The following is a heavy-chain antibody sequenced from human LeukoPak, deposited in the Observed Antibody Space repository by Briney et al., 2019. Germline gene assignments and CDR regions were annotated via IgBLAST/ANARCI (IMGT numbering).Heavy chain of an antibody. CDR2: ISYDGSNK. Sequence: GGSLRLSCAASGFTFSSYAMHWVRQAPGKGLEWVAVISYDGSNKYYADSVKGRFTISRDNSKNTLYLQMNSLRAEDTAVYYCARDQRWLQSENYFDYWGQGTLVTVSS. V-gene: IGHV3-30-3*01. D-gene: IGHD5-24*01. CDR3: ARDQRWLQSENYFDY. CDR1: GFTFSSYA. J-gene: IGHJ4*02.